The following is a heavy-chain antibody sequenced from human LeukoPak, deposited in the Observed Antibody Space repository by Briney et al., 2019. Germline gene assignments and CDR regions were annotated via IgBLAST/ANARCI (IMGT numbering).Heavy chain of an antibody. Sequence: SETLSLTCTVSGGSISSGDYYWTWIRQPAGKGLEWIGRIYTSGSANYNPSLKSRITISVDTSKNQFFLKLSSVTAADTAVYYCARGNNPISRLDYWGQGTLVTVSS. J-gene: IGHJ4*02. V-gene: IGHV4-61*02. CDR2: IYTSGSA. CDR1: GGSISSGDYY. CDR3: ARGNNPISRLDY. D-gene: IGHD1/OR15-1a*01.